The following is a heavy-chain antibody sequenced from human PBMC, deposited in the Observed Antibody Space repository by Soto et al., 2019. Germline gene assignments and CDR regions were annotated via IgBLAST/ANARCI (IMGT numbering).Heavy chain of an antibody. CDR3: ASSSGGSFRVGYYYGMDV. Sequence: ASVKVSCKASGGTFSSYAISWVRQAPGQGLEWMGGIIPIFGTANYAQKFQGRVTITADESTSTAYMELSSLRSEDTAVYYCASSSGGSFRVGYYYGMDVWGQGTTVTISS. D-gene: IGHD2-15*01. CDR2: IIPIFGTA. J-gene: IGHJ6*02. V-gene: IGHV1-69*13. CDR1: GGTFSSYA.